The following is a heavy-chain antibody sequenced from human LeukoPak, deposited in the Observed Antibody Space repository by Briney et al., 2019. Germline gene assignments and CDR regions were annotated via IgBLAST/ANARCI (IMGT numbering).Heavy chain of an antibody. Sequence: SETLSLTCTVSGGSISSYYWSWIRQPPGKGLEWIGYIYYSGSTNYNPSLKGRVTISVDTSKNQFSLKLSSVTAADTAVYYCARSSGYDPYYFDYWGQGTLVTVSS. D-gene: IGHD5-12*01. V-gene: IGHV4-59*01. CDR3: ARSSGYDPYYFDY. CDR2: IYYSGST. CDR1: GGSISSYY. J-gene: IGHJ4*02.